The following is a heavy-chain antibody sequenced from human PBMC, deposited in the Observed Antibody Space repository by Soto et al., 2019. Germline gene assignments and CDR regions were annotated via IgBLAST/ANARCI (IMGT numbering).Heavy chain of an antibody. CDR2: IYYSGST. V-gene: IGHV4-31*03. CDR1: GGSISSGGYY. Sequence: TLSLTCTVSGGSISSGGYYWSWIRQHPGKGLEWIGYIYYSGSTYYNPSLKSRVTISVDTSKNQFSLKLSSVTAADTAVYYCASQASPYYYYGMDVWGQGTTVTVSS. J-gene: IGHJ6*02. CDR3: ASQASPYYYYGMDV.